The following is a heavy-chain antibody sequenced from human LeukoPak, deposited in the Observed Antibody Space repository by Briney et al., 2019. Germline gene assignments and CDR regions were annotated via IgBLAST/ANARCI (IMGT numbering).Heavy chain of an antibody. CDR3: ARDLGGYNSGYFQH. J-gene: IGHJ1*01. CDR2: IDYSGTT. CDR1: GGSISSYY. D-gene: IGHD5-24*01. V-gene: IGHV4-59*12. Sequence: SETLSLTCTVSGGSISSYYWTWMRQPPGKGLEWIGYIDYSGTTNYNPSLKSRVTISVDTSKNQFSLKLSSVTAADTAVYYCARDLGGYNSGYFQHWGQGTLVTVSS.